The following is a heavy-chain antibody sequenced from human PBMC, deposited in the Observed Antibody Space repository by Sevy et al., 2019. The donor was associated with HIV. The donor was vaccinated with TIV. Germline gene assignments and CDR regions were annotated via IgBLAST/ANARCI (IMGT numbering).Heavy chain of an antibody. CDR3: ARVGLGDCSGTNCSPNDY. J-gene: IGHJ4*02. Sequence: GGSLRLSCAASGFIFSGYTMNWVRQAPGKGLEWVSSISSGGSFIYYADSLQGRFIISRDNARKSLYLQMNNLRVEDTAVYDCARVGLGDCSGTNCSPNDYWGQGTLVTVSS. CDR1: GFIFSGYT. D-gene: IGHD2-2*01. CDR2: ISSGGSFI. V-gene: IGHV3-21*01.